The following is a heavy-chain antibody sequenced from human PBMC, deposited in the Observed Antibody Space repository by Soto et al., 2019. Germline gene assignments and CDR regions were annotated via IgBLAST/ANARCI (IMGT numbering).Heavy chain of an antibody. J-gene: IGHJ6*02. CDR2: IYYSGST. V-gene: IGHV4-30-4*01. CDR3: ARGSITIFGVVSWDYYYYGMDV. D-gene: IGHD3-3*01. Sequence: PSETLSLTCTVSGGSISSGDYYWMWIRHPPGKGLEWIGYIYYSGSTYYNPSLKSRVTISVDTSKNQFSLKLSSVTAADTAVYYCARGSITIFGVVSWDYYYYGMDVWGQGTTVTVSS. CDR1: GGSISSGDYY.